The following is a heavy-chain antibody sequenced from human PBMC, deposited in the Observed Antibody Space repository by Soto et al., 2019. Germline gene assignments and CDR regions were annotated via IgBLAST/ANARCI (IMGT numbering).Heavy chain of an antibody. Sequence: EVQLLESGGGLVQPGGSLRLSCAASGFTLNNYGMSWVRQAPGKGLEWVSAISPNGQGIYYADSVKGRFIISKDTSKNTVFLHMDSLTADDTAVYYCAKDRGYPRDYFHDWGQGTLVTVSS. D-gene: IGHD6-13*01. V-gene: IGHV3-23*01. CDR2: ISPNGQGI. CDR1: GFTLNNYG. CDR3: AKDRGYPRDYFHD. J-gene: IGHJ4*02.